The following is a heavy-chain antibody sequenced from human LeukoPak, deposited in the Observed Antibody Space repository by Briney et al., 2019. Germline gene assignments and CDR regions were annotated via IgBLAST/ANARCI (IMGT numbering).Heavy chain of an antibody. V-gene: IGHV1-69*01. D-gene: IGHD3-22*01. CDR1: RGTFSSYA. CDR3: ARGGKGYDSSGYPYYYFDY. CDR2: IIPIFGTA. Sequence: SVKVSCKASRGTFSSYAISWVRQAPGQGLEWMGGIIPIFGTANYAQKFQGRVTITADESTSTAYMELSSLRSEDTAVYYCARGGKGYDSSGYPYYYFDYWGQGTLVTVSS. J-gene: IGHJ4*02.